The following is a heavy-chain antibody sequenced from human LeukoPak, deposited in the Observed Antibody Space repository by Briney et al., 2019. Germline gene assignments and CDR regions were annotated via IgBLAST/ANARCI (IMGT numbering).Heavy chain of an antibody. D-gene: IGHD1-26*01. CDR1: GGSISSSSYY. Sequence: SETLSLTCTVSGGSISSSSYYWGWIRQPPGKGLEWIGSIYYSGSTYFNPCLKSRVTISVDTSKNQFSLKLSSVTAADTAVYYCAREGLSSSWGGSYYAAFDYWGQGTLVTVSS. V-gene: IGHV4-39*07. CDR2: IYYSGST. CDR3: AREGLSSSWGGSYYAAFDY. J-gene: IGHJ4*02.